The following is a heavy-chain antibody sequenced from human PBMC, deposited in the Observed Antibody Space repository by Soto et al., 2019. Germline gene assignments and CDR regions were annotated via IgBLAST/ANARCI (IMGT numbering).Heavy chain of an antibody. CDR3: ARSPGNNYGLDX. V-gene: IGHV1-46*04. CDR2: IDPNGGTT. J-gene: IGHJ6*02. CDR1: GYTFTSDH. Sequence: ASVKVSCKVSGYTFTSDHIHWVRQAPGQGLEWMGIIDPNGGTTNSARMLGGRISMTRDTSTSTVYMELSSLTVQDTAVYYCARSPGNNYGLDXWGQGTTVTVS.